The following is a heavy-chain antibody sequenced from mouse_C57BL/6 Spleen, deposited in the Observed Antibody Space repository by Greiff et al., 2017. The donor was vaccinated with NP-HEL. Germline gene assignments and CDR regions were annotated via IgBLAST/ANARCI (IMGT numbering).Heavy chain of an antibody. CDR3: ARLYDGYYSWFAY. J-gene: IGHJ3*01. Sequence: QVQLQQSGAELMKPGASVKLSCKATGYTFTGYWIEWVKQRPGHGLEWIGEILPGRGSTNYNEKFKGKATFTADTSSNTAYMQLSSLTTEDSAIYYCARLYDGYYSWFAYWGQGTLVTVSA. CDR1: GYTFTGYW. D-gene: IGHD2-3*01. V-gene: IGHV1-9*01. CDR2: ILPGRGST.